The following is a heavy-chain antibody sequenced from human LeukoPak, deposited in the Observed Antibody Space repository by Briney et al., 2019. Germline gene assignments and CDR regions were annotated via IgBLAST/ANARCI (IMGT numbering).Heavy chain of an antibody. J-gene: IGHJ4*02. Sequence: ASVKVSCKASGYTFTSYYMHWVRRAPGQGLEWMGIINPSGGSTSYAQKFQGRVTMTRDTSTSTVYMELSSLRSEDTAVYYCARDLGPYYFDYWGQGTLVTVSS. V-gene: IGHV1-46*01. CDR3: ARDLGPYYFDY. CDR1: GYTFTSYY. D-gene: IGHD3-16*01. CDR2: INPSGGST.